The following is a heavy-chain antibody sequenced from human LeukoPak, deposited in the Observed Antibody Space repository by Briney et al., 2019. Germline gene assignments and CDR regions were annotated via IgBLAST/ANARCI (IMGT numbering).Heavy chain of an antibody. Sequence: GRSLRLSCAASGFTFSSYGMDWVRQAPGKGLEWVAVISYDGSNKYYADSVKGRFTISRDNSKNTLYLQMNSLRAEDTAVYYCAKDFGSYYDSSGYYYGIFVYWGQGTLVTVSS. CDR3: AKDFGSYYDSSGYYYGIFVY. V-gene: IGHV3-30*18. CDR1: GFTFSSYG. D-gene: IGHD3-22*01. J-gene: IGHJ4*02. CDR2: ISYDGSNK.